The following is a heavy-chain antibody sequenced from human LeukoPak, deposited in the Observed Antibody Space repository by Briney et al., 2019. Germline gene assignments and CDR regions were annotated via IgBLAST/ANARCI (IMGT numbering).Heavy chain of an antibody. D-gene: IGHD6-19*01. J-gene: IGHJ4*02. Sequence: GGSLRLSCAASGFTFSSYGMHWVRQAPGKGLEWVAFIRYDGSNKYYADSVKGRFTISRDNSKNTLYLQMNSLRAEDTTVYYCAKAGIQKWLVPFDYWGQGTLVTVSS. CDR3: AKAGIQKWLVPFDY. V-gene: IGHV3-30*02. CDR1: GFTFSSYG. CDR2: IRYDGSNK.